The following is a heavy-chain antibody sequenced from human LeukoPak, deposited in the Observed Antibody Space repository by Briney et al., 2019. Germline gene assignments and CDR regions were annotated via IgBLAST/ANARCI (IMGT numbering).Heavy chain of an antibody. CDR1: GLTFSSYW. J-gene: IGHJ6*04. CDR2: INQDGGEK. CDR3: ARGLGCGGDYYYGLDV. D-gene: IGHD2-21*01. V-gene: IGHV3-7*03. Sequence: GGSLRLSCVASGLTFSSYWMSWVRQAPGKGLEWVANINQDGGEKYYVDSVKGRFTISRDNAKSSLYLQMNSLRAEDTAVYYCARGLGCGGDYYYGLDVWGKGTTVTVSS.